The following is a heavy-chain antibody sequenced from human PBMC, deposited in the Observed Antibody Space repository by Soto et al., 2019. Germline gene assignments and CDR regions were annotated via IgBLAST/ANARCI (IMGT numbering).Heavy chain of an antibody. CDR3: ARGVRLRGYYGSGSYF. CDR2: INHSGST. CDR1: GRSFSDYS. D-gene: IGHD3-10*01. V-gene: IGHV4-34*01. J-gene: IGHJ1*01. Sequence: SESLSLTCVGYGRSFSDYSWSRIRQPPGKGLEWIGEINHSGSTNYNPSLKSRVTISVDTSKNQFSLKLSSVTAADTAVYYCARGVRLRGYYGSGSYFWGQG.